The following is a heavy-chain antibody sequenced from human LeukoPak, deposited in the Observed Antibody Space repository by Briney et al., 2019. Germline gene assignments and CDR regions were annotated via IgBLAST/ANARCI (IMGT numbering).Heavy chain of an antibody. CDR2: INPNSGDT. CDR1: GYTFTGYH. Sequence: GASVKVSCKTSGYTFTGYHIYWVRQAPGQGLEWMGWINPNSGDTNSAQKFQGRVTMTRDTSISTAYMELSRLTSDDTAVYYCARAVRSSSWFTPFDPWGQGTLVTVSS. D-gene: IGHD6-13*01. V-gene: IGHV1-2*02. J-gene: IGHJ5*02. CDR3: ARAVRSSSWFTPFDP.